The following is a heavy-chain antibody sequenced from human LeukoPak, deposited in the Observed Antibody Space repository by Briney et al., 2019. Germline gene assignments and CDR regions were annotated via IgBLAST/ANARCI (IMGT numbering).Heavy chain of an antibody. CDR2: INPSSGGT. D-gene: IGHD2-8*01. V-gene: IGHV1-46*01. J-gene: IGHJ3*02. CDR3: ARDGLYCTNGVCSSDI. Sequence: ASVKVSCKASGYTFTRHYMNWVRQTPGQGLEWMGKINPSSGGTGYAQKFQGRVTMTRDTSTSTVYMELTSLRSEDTAVYYCARDGLYCTNGVCSSDIWGQGTLVTVSS. CDR1: GYTFTRHY.